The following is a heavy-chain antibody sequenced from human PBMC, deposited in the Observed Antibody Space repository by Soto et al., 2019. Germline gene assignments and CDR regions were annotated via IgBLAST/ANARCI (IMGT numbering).Heavy chain of an antibody. CDR3: ARGTWARGYY. J-gene: IGHJ4*02. CDR2: ISAYNGNT. CDR1: GYTFNSYG. D-gene: IGHD7-27*01. V-gene: IGHV1-18*01. Sequence: QVQLVQSGAEVKKPGASVKVSCKASGYTFNSYGISWVRQSPGQGHEWMGWISAYNGNTNYAQKLQGRVTMTTDTYTSTAYMELRSLRSADTSADNSARGTWARGYYWGQGTRVTVSS.